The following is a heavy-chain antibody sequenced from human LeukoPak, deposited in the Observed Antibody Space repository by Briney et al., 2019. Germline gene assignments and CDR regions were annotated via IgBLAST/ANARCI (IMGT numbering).Heavy chain of an antibody. J-gene: IGHJ4*02. CDR1: GFTFSSYA. Sequence: GGSLRLSCAASGFTFSSYAMHWVRQAPGKGLEWVAVISYDGSNKYYADSVKGRFTISRDNSKNTLYLQMNSLRAEDTAVYYCATLSKAARLFDYWGQGTLVTVSS. CDR2: ISYDGSNK. CDR3: ATLSKAARLFDY. V-gene: IGHV3-30-3*01. D-gene: IGHD6-6*01.